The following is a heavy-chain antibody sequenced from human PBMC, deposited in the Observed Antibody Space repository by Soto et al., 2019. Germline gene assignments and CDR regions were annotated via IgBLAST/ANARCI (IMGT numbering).Heavy chain of an antibody. CDR3: ARFRIQIGKWELLPKGSDYYYGMDV. D-gene: IGHD1-26*01. CDR2: ISAYNGNT. V-gene: IGHV1-18*04. J-gene: IGHJ6*02. Sequence: ASVKVSCKASGYTFTSYGISWVRQAPGQGLEWMGWISAYNGNTNYAQKLQGRVTMTTDTSTSTAYMELRSMRSDDTAVYYCARFRIQIGKWELLPKGSDYYYGMDVWGQGTTVTVSS. CDR1: GYTFTSYG.